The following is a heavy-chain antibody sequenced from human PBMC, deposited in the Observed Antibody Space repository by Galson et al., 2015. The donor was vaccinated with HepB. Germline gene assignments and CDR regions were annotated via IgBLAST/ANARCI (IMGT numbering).Heavy chain of an antibody. CDR1: GFTFSSYG. CDR2: ISYDGSNK. J-gene: IGHJ6*02. CDR3: AKIHCSGGSCYWDYYYGMDV. V-gene: IGHV3-30*18. Sequence: SLRLSCAASGFTFSSYGMHWVRQAPGKGLEWVAVISYDGSNKYYADSVKGRFTISRDNSKNTLYLQMNSLRAEDTAVYYCAKIHCSGGSCYWDYYYGMDVWGQGTTVTVSS. D-gene: IGHD2-15*01.